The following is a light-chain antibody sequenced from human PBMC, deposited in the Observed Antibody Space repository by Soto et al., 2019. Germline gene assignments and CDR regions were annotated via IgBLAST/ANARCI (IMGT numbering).Light chain of an antibody. CDR3: QQYNSYPYT. J-gene: IGKJ2*01. V-gene: IGKV1-5*03. CDR1: QSISSW. CDR2: KAS. Sequence: DIQMTQSPSTLSASVGDRVSITCRASQSISSWLAWYQQKPGKAPKLLIYKASSLESGVPSRFSGSGSGTEFTLTISSLQPDDFATYYCQQYNSYPYTFGQGTKLEIK.